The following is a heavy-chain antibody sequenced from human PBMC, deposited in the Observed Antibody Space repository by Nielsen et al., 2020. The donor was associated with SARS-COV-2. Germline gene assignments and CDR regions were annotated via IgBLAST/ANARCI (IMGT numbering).Heavy chain of an antibody. CDR3: ARDDYGGNSDY. CDR2: INWNGGST. V-gene: IGHV3-20*01. Sequence: SLKISCASSGFTFHDYDMSWVRQPPGQVLELVSGINWNGGSTGYADSVKGRFTISRDKAKNPLYLQMNSLRAEDTALYHCARDDYGGNSDYWGQGTLVTVSS. CDR1: GFTFHDYD. J-gene: IGHJ4*02. D-gene: IGHD4-23*01.